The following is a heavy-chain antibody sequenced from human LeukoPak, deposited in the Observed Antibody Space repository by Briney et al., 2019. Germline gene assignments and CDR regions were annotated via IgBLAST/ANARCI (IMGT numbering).Heavy chain of an antibody. CDR2: ISSSGSTI. J-gene: IGHJ4*02. Sequence: GGSLRLSWAASGFTFSSYEMNWDRPAAGKGLEWVSYISSSGSTIYYADSVKGRFTISRENNKNSLYLQMNSLTTEGTALYYCARQRTWAALDYWGQGTLVTVSS. CDR1: GFTFSSYE. V-gene: IGHV3-48*03. CDR3: ARQRTWAALDY. D-gene: IGHD6-25*01.